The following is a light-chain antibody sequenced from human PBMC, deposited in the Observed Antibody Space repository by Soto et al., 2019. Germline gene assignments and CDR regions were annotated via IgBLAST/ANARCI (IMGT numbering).Light chain of an antibody. CDR1: QSVSSSY. V-gene: IGKV3-20*01. Sequence: TQSPGTLSLSPGERATLSXXXSQSVSSSYLAWYQQKHGQAPRLLIYGASSRATGIPDRFSGSGSGTDFTLTISRLEPEDFAVYYCQQYGSSPPWTFGQGTKVEIK. CDR2: GAS. J-gene: IGKJ1*01. CDR3: QQYGSSPPWT.